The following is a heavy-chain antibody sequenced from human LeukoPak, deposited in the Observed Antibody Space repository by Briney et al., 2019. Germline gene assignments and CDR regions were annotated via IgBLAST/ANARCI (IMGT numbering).Heavy chain of an antibody. CDR1: GFTFSNYW. V-gene: IGHV3-7*01. CDR2: IKQDGSDK. Sequence: GGSLRLSCAASGFTFSNYWMSWVRQAPGKGLEREAQIKQDGSDKYYVDSVKGRFNISRDNAKNSLYLQMNSLRAEDTAVYYCAREGYCSSSNCFYGMDVWGQGTTVTVSS. D-gene: IGHD2-2*01. CDR3: AREGYCSSSNCFYGMDV. J-gene: IGHJ6*02.